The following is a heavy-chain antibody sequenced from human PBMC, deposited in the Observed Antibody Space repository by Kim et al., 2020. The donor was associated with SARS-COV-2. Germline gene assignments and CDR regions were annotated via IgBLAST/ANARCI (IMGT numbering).Heavy chain of an antibody. CDR3: ARDLVHTGFDY. Sequence: NRKFSQQVQGRVTFARDTSANTASMEVSSLGSEDTAVYYCARDLVHTGFDYWGQGTLVAVSS. V-gene: IGHV1-3*01. J-gene: IGHJ4*02. CDR2: NR. D-gene: IGHD2-8*02.